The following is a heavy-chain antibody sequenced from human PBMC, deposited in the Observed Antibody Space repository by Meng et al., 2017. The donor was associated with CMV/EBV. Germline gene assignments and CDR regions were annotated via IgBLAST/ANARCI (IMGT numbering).Heavy chain of an antibody. J-gene: IGHJ6*01. V-gene: IGHV3-48*03. CDR2: ISSSGSTI. CDR3: ARVLEDVVVVVPNYYYGMDV. Sequence: SCAASGFTFSSYEMNWVRQAPGKGLEWVSYISSSGSTIYYADSVKGRFTISRDNAKNSLYLQMNSLRAEDTAMYYCARVLEDVVVVVPNYYYGMDVWGQGTTVTVSS. D-gene: IGHD2-15*01. CDR1: GFTFSSYE.